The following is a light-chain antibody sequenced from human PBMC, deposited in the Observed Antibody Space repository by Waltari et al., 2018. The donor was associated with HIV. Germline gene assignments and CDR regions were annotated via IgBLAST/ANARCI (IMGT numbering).Light chain of an antibody. V-gene: IGLV2-14*02. Sequence: QSALTQSASVSGSPGQSITISCTGTSSDVGSYNLVPWYQQHPGKAPKLMIYDVTNRPSGVSNRFSGSKSGNTASLTISGLQAEDEADYYCSSYTTSSTFHVVFGGGTKLTVL. CDR3: SSYTTSSTFHVV. CDR1: SSDVGSYNL. J-gene: IGLJ2*01. CDR2: DVT.